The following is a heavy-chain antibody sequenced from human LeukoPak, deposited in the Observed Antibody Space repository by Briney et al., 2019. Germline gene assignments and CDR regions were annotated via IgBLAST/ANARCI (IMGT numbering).Heavy chain of an antibody. Sequence: GGSLRLSGAASGFTFSSYAMHWVRQAPGKGLEWVAVISYDGSNKYYADSVKGRFTISRDNSKNTLYLQMNSLRAEDTAVYYCARDLDYYDSSGYTDHWGQGTLVTVSS. D-gene: IGHD3-22*01. CDR1: GFTFSSYA. CDR3: ARDLDYYDSSGYTDH. V-gene: IGHV3-30-3*01. CDR2: ISYDGSNK. J-gene: IGHJ5*02.